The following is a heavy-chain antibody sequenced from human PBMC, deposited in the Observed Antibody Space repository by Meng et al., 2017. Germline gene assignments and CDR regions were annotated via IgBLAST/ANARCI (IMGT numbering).Heavy chain of an antibody. CDR1: GYIFASNG. CDR2: INSYSGDT. D-gene: IGHD3-22*01. Sequence: VQVVQSGAEVKEAGASGKVSCKASGYIFASNGIHWVRQAPGQGLEWIGWINSYSGDTNYTQTLQGRVTLTKEPSTSTAYREVRNLRTDDTAVYYCAREERGSGDSWGQGTLVTVSS. V-gene: IGHV1-18*01. CDR3: AREERGSGDS. J-gene: IGHJ5*02.